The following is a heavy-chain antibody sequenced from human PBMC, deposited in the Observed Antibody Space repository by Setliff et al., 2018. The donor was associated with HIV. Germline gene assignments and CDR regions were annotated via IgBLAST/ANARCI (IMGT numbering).Heavy chain of an antibody. Sequence: ASVKVSCKSSGYTFTDYFIHWVRQAPGQGLEWMAWIDPKSGETNYEQEFQGRVTLTRDTSISTAYLELTSLRSDDTAIFYCMRGREIGSRSPLELSDYWGQGTLVTVSS. CDR2: IDPKSGET. J-gene: IGHJ4*02. V-gene: IGHV1-2*02. D-gene: IGHD1-26*01. CDR1: GYTFTDYF. CDR3: MRGREIGSRSPLELSDY.